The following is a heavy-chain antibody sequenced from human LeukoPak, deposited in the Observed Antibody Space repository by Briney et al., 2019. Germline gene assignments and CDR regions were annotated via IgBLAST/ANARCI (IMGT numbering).Heavy chain of an antibody. D-gene: IGHD6-13*01. J-gene: IGHJ6*03. CDR2: IYYSGST. CDR1: GGSISSSSYY. CDR3: ARGLSSSWYYYHYYMDV. Sequence: SETLSLTCTASGGSISSSSYYWGWIRQPPGKGLEWIGSIYYSGSTYYNPSLKSRVTISVDTSKNQFSLKLSSVTAADTAVYYCARGLSSSWYYYHYYMDVWGKGTTVTVSS. V-gene: IGHV4-39*07.